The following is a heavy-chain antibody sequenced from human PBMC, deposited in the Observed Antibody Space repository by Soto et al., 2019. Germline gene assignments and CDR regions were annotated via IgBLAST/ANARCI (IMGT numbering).Heavy chain of an antibody. J-gene: IGHJ4*02. Sequence: QVQLQESGPGLVKPSQTLSLTCTVSGGSISSGGYYWSWIRQHPGKGLEWIGYIYYSGSTYYNPSLKSRVTIPVDTYKNQFSLKLSSVTAADTAVYYCARVSSIAGPFDYWGQGTLVTVSS. CDR1: GGSISSGGYY. V-gene: IGHV4-31*03. CDR2: IYYSGST. D-gene: IGHD6-13*01. CDR3: ARVSSIAGPFDY.